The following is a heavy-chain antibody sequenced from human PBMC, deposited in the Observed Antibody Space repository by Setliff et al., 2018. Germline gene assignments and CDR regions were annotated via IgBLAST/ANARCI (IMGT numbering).Heavy chain of an antibody. V-gene: IGHV3-53*01. CDR1: GFTVSSSD. J-gene: IGHJ4*02. D-gene: IGHD3-10*01. Sequence: GGSLRLSCATSGFTVSSSDMSWVRQAPGKGLEWISVLSGDGNAYHADSVKGRFTISGDTSKNALYLQMNSLRAEDTAVYYCRLWFGELSRDYWGPGTLVTVSS. CDR3: RLWFGELSRDY. CDR2: LSGDGNA.